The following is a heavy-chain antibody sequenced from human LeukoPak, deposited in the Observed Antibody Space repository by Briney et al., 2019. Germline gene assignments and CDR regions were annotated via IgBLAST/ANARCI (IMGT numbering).Heavy chain of an antibody. Sequence: GGSLRLSCVASGFTFSSYAMSWVRQAPGKGLEWVSSISGSGGSTYYADSVKGRFTISRDNSKNTLYLQMKSLRAEDTAVYYCAKDLPDYCYDSSAYYYSPFDYWGQGTLVTVSS. CDR2: ISGSGGST. CDR1: GFTFSSYA. J-gene: IGHJ4*02. D-gene: IGHD3-22*01. CDR3: AKDLPDYCYDSSAYYYSPFDY. V-gene: IGHV3-23*01.